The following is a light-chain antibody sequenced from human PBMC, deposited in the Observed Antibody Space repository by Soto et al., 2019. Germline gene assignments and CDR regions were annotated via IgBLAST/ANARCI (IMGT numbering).Light chain of an antibody. CDR1: SSNIGAGYD. Sequence: QSVLTQPPSVSGAPGQRVTNSCTGSSSNIGAGYDVHWYQQLPGTAPKLLIYGNSNRPSGVPDRFSGSKSGTSASLAITGLQAEDEADYYCQSYDSSLSAVFGTGTKVTVL. CDR3: QSYDSSLSAV. J-gene: IGLJ1*01. CDR2: GNS. V-gene: IGLV1-40*01.